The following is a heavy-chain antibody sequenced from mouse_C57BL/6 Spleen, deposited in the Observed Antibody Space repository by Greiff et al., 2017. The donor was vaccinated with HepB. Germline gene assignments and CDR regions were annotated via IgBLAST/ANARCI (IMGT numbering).Heavy chain of an antibody. J-gene: IGHJ3*01. Sequence: VQLEQPGAELVKPGASVKLSCKASGYTFTSYWMHWVKQRPGQGLEWIGMIHPNSGSTNYNEKFKSKATLTVDKSSSTAYMQLSSLTSEDSAVYYCAREGYYGSSYLAYWGQGTLVTVSA. CDR2: IHPNSGST. V-gene: IGHV1-64*01. CDR3: AREGYYGSSYLAY. D-gene: IGHD1-1*01. CDR1: GYTFTSYW.